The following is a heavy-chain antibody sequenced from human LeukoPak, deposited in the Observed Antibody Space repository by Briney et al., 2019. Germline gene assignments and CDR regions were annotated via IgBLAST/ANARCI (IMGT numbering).Heavy chain of an antibody. CDR1: GFSLSTSGVG. V-gene: IGHV2-5*02. CDR2: IYWDDDK. CDR3: AHFVAAPSRRWFDP. Sequence: SGPTLVNPTQTLTLTCTFSGFSLSTSGVGVGWSRQPPGKALEWLALIYWDDDKRYSPSLKSRLTITKDTSKNQVVLTMTNMDPVDTATYYCAHFVAAPSRRWFDPWGQGTLVTVSS. D-gene: IGHD6-13*01. J-gene: IGHJ5*02.